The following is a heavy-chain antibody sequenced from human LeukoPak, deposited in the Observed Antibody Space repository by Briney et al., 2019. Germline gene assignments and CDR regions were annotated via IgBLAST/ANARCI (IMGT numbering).Heavy chain of an antibody. V-gene: IGHV5-10-1*01. J-gene: IGHJ4*02. Sequence: GESLRISCKGSGYSFSSYWINWVRQMPGKGLEWMGRIDRSDSYTNYNPSFQGHVTISADKSISTAYLQWSSLKASDTAIYYCARHTISDYWGQGTQVTVSS. D-gene: IGHD3-10*01. CDR1: GYSFSSYW. CDR2: IDRSDSYT. CDR3: ARHTISDY.